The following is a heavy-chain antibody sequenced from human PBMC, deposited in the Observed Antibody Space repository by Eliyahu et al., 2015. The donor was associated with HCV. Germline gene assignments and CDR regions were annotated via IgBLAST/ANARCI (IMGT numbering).Heavy chain of an antibody. CDR3: AGDLIPTRTNYFYYGMDV. V-gene: IGHV1-46*03. Sequence: EPLVQSGAEVKKPGASVRVSCKASGYALTTYYVHWMRQAPGQGFEWMGRFNPLGASTYNRQRFQGRVTMSSDTSTNTVYLELSNLRSDDTAVYYCAGDLIPTRTNYFYYGMDVWGQGTTVIVSS. CDR2: FNPLGAST. CDR1: GYALTTYY. D-gene: IGHD1-1*01. J-gene: IGHJ6*02.